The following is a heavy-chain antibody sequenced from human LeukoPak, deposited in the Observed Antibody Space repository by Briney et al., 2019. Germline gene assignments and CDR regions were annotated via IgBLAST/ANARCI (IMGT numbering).Heavy chain of an antibody. CDR2: IHNSGTT. CDR1: GGPFSGYF. CDR3: ARDPVPADRRSFDY. Sequence: SETLSLTCAVSGGPFSGYFWSWIRQSSGKGLEWSGEIHNSGTTNYNPSLNSRVTISEDTSKNQFSLKLSSVTAADTAVYYCARDPVPADRRSFDYWGQGTLVTVSS. D-gene: IGHD2-2*01. V-gene: IGHV4-34*01. J-gene: IGHJ4*02.